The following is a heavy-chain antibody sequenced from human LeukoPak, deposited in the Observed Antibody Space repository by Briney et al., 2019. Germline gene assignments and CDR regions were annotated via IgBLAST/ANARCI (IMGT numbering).Heavy chain of an antibody. CDR2: INPNSGGT. CDR3: ARATQDNYYYYYMDV. Sequence: ASVEVSCKASGYTFTGYYMHWVRQAPGQGLEWMGWINPNSGGTNYAQRFQGRVTMTRDTSISTAYMELSRLRSDDTAVYYCARATQDNYYYYYMDVWGKGTTVTVSS. J-gene: IGHJ6*03. CDR1: GYTFTGYY. V-gene: IGHV1-2*02.